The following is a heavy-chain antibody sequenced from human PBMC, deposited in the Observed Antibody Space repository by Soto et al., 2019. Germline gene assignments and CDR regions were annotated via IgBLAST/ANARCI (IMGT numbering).Heavy chain of an antibody. CDR1: GGIFSSFA. CDR3: ARGPILPGPTSWLDP. D-gene: IGHD1-1*01. J-gene: IGHJ5*02. Sequence: SVKVSCKASGGIFSSFAVSWVRQAPGQGLEWMGGIIPMTGTPNYAQKFQGRVTMTADGSTSTAYLVLSSLRSEDTAVYYCARGPILPGPTSWLDPWGQGTVVTVSS. V-gene: IGHV1-69*13. CDR2: IIPMTGTP.